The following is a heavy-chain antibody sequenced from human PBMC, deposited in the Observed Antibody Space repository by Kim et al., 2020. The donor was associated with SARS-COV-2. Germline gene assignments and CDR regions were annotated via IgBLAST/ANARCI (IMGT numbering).Heavy chain of an antibody. V-gene: IGHV3-30-3*01. D-gene: IGHD3-10*01. CDR2: ISYDGRNK. J-gene: IGHJ6*02. Sequence: GGSLRLSCAASGLTFHNSAMNWVRQAPGKGLEWVAVISYDGRNKDYADSVKGRFTISRDNSKSTLDLQMNSLRVEDTAVYYCARCNYDESVSLSDYYNGMDVWGQGTTVTVSS. CDR3: ARCNYDESVSLSDYYNGMDV. CDR1: GLTFHNSA.